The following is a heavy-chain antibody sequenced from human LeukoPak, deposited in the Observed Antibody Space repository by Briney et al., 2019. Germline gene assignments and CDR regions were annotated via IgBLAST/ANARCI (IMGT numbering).Heavy chain of an antibody. D-gene: IGHD3-9*01. J-gene: IGHJ4*02. V-gene: IGHV4-59*01. CDR2: IYYSGST. Sequence: PSETLSLTCTVSGGSISSYYWSWIRQPPGKGLEWIGYIYYSGSTNYNPSLKSRVTISVDTSKNQFSLKLSSVTAADTAVYYCARGRFDILTGYFIDYWGQGTLVTVSS. CDR3: ARGRFDILTGYFIDY. CDR1: GGSISSYY.